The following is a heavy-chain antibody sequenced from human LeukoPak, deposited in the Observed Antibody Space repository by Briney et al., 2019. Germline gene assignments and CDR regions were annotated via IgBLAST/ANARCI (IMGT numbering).Heavy chain of an antibody. CDR3: ARDRGGDGYFDWYPDYYYGMDV. CDR2: IIPILGIA. V-gene: IGHV1-69*04. J-gene: IGHJ6*02. D-gene: IGHD3-9*01. Sequence: SVNVSFKASGGTFSSYAISWVRQAPGQGLEWMGRIIPILGIANYAQKFQGRVTITADKSTSTAYMELSSLRSDDTAVYYCARDRGGDGYFDWYPDYYYGMDVWGQGTTVTVSS. CDR1: GGTFSSYA.